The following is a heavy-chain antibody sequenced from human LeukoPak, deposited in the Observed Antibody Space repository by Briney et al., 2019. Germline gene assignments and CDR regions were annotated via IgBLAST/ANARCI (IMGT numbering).Heavy chain of an antibody. V-gene: IGHV3-33*01. CDR2: MWYDGSNR. CDR3: ARGTRYDSSGYYSQDLDY. J-gene: IGHJ4*02. CDR1: GFTFRTYG. D-gene: IGHD3-22*01. Sequence: GGSLRLSCALSGFTFRTYGMHWVRRAPGKGLEWSAGMWYDGSNRYYADSVKGRFTNSRDNTKNTLYLQMNSLRAEDTAVYYCARGTRYDSSGYYSQDLDYWGQGTLVTVSS.